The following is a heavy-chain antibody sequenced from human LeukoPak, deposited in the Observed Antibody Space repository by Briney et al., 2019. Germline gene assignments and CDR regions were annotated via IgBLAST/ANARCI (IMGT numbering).Heavy chain of an antibody. Sequence: GASVKVSCKASGYTFTIYYMHWVRQAPGQGLEWMGWINPNSGGTNYAQKFQGRVTMTRDTSISTAYMELSRLRSDDTAVYYCASGREYYGSGSHDDAFDIWGQGTMVTVSS. CDR3: ASGREYYGSGSHDDAFDI. V-gene: IGHV1-2*02. CDR1: GYTFTIYY. J-gene: IGHJ3*02. CDR2: INPNSGGT. D-gene: IGHD3-10*01.